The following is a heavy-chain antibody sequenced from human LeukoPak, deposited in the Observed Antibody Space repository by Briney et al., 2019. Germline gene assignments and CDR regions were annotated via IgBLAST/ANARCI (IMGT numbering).Heavy chain of an antibody. CDR3: ARAPIPYDRSRTDYRFDP. J-gene: IGHJ5*02. CDR2: ISSSSNYI. Sequence: GGSLRLSCAVSGFTFNTYTMNWVRQAPGKGLEWVCSISSSSNYIYYAESVKGRFTVSRDNANNSVYLQMNTLRAEDTAVYYCARAPIPYDRSRTDYRFDPWGQGTLVTVAS. V-gene: IGHV3-21*06. D-gene: IGHD3-22*01. CDR1: GFTFNTYT.